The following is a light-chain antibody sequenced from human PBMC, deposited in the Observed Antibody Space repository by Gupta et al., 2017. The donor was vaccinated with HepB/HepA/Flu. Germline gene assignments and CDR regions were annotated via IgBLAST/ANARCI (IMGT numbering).Light chain of an antibody. Sequence: QSALTQPASVSGSPGQSITVSCTGTSSDVGNYNLVSWYQQHPGKAPKLMIYEVSKRPSGVSNRFSGSKSGNTASLTISGLQAEDEGDYYCCSYAGSSTLVFGGGTKLTVL. V-gene: IGLV2-23*02. CDR2: EVS. CDR3: CSYAGSSTLV. CDR1: SSDVGNYNL. J-gene: IGLJ2*01.